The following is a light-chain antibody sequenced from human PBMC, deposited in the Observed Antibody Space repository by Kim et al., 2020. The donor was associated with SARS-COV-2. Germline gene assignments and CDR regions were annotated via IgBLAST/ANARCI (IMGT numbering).Light chain of an antibody. CDR3: QQRSHWPYT. CDR1: LGSY. Sequence: TVSVSQGDRATLSGRASLGSYIAWYQQKPGQAPRLLIYDASNRATGIPARFSGSGSGTDFTLTISSLEPEDFAVYYCQQRSHWPYTFGQGTKLEI. V-gene: IGKV3-11*01. J-gene: IGKJ2*01. CDR2: DAS.